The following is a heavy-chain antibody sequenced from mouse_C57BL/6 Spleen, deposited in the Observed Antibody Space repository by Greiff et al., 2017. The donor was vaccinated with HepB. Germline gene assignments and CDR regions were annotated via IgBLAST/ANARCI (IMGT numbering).Heavy chain of an antibody. CDR2: INPNNGGT. Sequence: VQLQQSGPELVKPGASVKISCKASGYTFTDYYMNWVKQSHGKSLEWIGDINPNNGGTSYNQKFKGKATLTVDKSSSTAYMELRSLTSEDSAVYYCARSTVAMTRWYFDVWGTGTTVTVSS. CDR3: ARSTVAMTRWYFDV. V-gene: IGHV1-26*01. J-gene: IGHJ1*03. CDR1: GYTFTDYY. D-gene: IGHD1-1*01.